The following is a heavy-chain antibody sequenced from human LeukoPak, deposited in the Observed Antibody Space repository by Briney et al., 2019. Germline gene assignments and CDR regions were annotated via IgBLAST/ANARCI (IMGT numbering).Heavy chain of an antibody. Sequence: VASVKVSCKASGGTFSSYAISWVRQAPGQGLEWMGGIIPIFGTANYAQKFQGRVTMTRNTSISTAYMELSSLRSEDTAVYYCARGGYVWGSYRYFFSWGQGTLVTVSS. CDR2: IIPIFGTA. D-gene: IGHD3-16*02. CDR1: GGTFSSYA. CDR3: ARGGYVWGSYRYFFS. V-gene: IGHV1-69*05. J-gene: IGHJ5*02.